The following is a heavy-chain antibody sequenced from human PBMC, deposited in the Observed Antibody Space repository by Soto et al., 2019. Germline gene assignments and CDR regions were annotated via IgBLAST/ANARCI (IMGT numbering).Heavy chain of an antibody. CDR2: ISGSSNTV. CDR1: GFTFSDYY. V-gene: IGHV3-11*04. J-gene: IGHJ4*02. Sequence: QVQLVESGGGLVKPGGSLRLSCAASGFTFSDYYMSWIRQAPGKGLEWISYISGSSNTVYQADSVKGRFTISRDNAKNSLYLQMNSLRDEDTAVYYCVRTAEHTFDHWGQGTLVTVSS. CDR3: VRTAEHTFDH.